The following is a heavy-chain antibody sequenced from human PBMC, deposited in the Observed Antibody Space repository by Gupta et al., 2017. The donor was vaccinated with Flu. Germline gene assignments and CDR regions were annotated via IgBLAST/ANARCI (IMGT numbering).Heavy chain of an antibody. CDR2: ITWNSGSI. CDR1: GFTFDEYA. CDR3: AKDIGGYYDSNGFNAFDM. V-gene: IGHV3-9*01. Sequence: EVQLVESGGGLVQPGRSLRLSCAASGFTFDEYAIHWVRQVPGKGLEWVSGITWNSGSIGYADFVEGRFTISRDNAKNSLFLQMNSLRAEDTALYYCAKDIGGYYDSNGFNAFDMWGQGTMVTVSS. J-gene: IGHJ3*02. D-gene: IGHD3-22*01.